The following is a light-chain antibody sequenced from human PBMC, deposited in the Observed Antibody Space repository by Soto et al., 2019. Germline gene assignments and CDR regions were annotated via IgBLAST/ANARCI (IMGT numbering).Light chain of an antibody. CDR3: QQYNDWPPT. CDR1: QSVSNN. Sequence: EIFLTQSPGTLSLSPGERATLSCRASQSVSNNYLAWYQQKPGQAPRLLIYGASNRATGIPARFSGSGSGTEFTLSIGSLQSEDFAVYYCQQYNDWPPTFGQGTKVDIK. V-gene: IGKV3D-15*01. CDR2: GAS. J-gene: IGKJ1*01.